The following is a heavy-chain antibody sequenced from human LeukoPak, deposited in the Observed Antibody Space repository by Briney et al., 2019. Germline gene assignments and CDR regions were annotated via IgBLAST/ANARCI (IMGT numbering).Heavy chain of an antibody. CDR3: ANDPPKNYPDFWSVYGDY. V-gene: IGHV3-30*02. D-gene: IGHD3-3*01. CDR2: IRYDGSNK. CDR1: GFTFSSYG. J-gene: IGHJ4*02. Sequence: PGGSLRLFCAASGFTFSSYGMHWVRQAPGTWLSWLSFIRYDGSNKYSADSVKARFTISRANSKNTLYLQFNSLRAENQAVYYCANDPPKNYPDFWSVYGDYWGQGPLLTVSS.